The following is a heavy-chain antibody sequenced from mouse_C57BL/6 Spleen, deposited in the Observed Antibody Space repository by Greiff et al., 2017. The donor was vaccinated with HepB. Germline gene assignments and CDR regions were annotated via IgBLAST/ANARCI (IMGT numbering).Heavy chain of an antibody. Sequence: QVQLQQPGAELVMPGASVKLSCKASGYTFTSYWMHWVKQRPGQGLEWIGEIDPSDSYTNYNQKFKGKSTLTVDKSSSTAYMQLSSLTSEDSAVYYCARSAIYYGNLYAMDYWGQGTSVTVSS. CDR3: ARSAIYYGNLYAMDY. J-gene: IGHJ4*01. CDR1: GYTFTSYW. CDR2: IDPSDSYT. D-gene: IGHD2-1*01. V-gene: IGHV1-69*01.